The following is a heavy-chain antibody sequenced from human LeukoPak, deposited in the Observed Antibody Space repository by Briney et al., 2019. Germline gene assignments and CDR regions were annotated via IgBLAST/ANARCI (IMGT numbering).Heavy chain of an antibody. Sequence: PSETLSLTCAVSGGSFTGSFSTYYWSWIRQPPGKGLEWIGEIKHSGSTTYNPSLKSRVTISIDTSKNHFSLKLSSVTAADTAMYYCARNGWYSVDYWGQGTQVIVSS. D-gene: IGHD6-19*01. CDR2: IKHSGST. J-gene: IGHJ4*02. CDR3: ARNGWYSVDY. CDR1: GGSFTGSFSTYY. V-gene: IGHV4-34*01.